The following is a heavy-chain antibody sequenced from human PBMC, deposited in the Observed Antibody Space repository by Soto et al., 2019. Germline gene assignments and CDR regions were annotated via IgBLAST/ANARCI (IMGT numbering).Heavy chain of an antibody. V-gene: IGHV1-69*12. D-gene: IGHD3-22*01. CDR3: VRPVGYYDSSGYQPFDAFDI. CDR1: GGTFDFYA. Sequence: QVHLVQSGAEVKKPGSSVKVSCKASGGTFDFYAVSWVRQAPGQGLEWMGGVIPILRAPNYAQKFQGRVTITADESTSTVSMDLSSLRSEDTAVYYCVRPVGYYDSSGYQPFDAFDIWGQGTMVTVSS. J-gene: IGHJ3*02. CDR2: VIPILRAP.